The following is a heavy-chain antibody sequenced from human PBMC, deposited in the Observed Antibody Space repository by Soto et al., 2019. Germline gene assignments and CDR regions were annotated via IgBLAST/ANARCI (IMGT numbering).Heavy chain of an antibody. Sequence: GGSLRLSCAASGFTFSTCGMHWVRQAPGKGLEWVALIASDGNNKFYAGSVKGRFTISRDNSRDTLFLHMNSLRPEDTAMYYCARGATVGTTTGFFDYWGQGTPVTVSS. CDR3: ARGATVGTTTGFFDY. V-gene: IGHV3-30*03. J-gene: IGHJ4*02. CDR1: GFTFSTCG. D-gene: IGHD1-26*01. CDR2: IASDGNNK.